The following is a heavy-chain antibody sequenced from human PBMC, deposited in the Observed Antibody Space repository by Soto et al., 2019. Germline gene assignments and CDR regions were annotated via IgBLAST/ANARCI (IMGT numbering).Heavy chain of an antibody. V-gene: IGHV1-69*06. CDR2: IIPMFGSV. CDR3: ARVMLRDFVAADIGPLDL. J-gene: IGHJ5*02. Sequence: QMQLVQSGADVKKPGSSVKVSCKVSGGTFSNFAITWLRQAPGQGREWLGGIIPMFGSVAYARKFQDTVTITADTSTNTVHMEVASLKSGDTALYFCARVMLRDFVAADIGPLDLWGQGTLVTVSS. CDR1: GGTFSNFA. D-gene: IGHD6-19*01.